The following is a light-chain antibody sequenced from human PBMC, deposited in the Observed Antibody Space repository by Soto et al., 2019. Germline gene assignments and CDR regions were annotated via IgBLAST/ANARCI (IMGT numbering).Light chain of an antibody. V-gene: IGKV1-39*01. CDR3: QQNYNAPPT. CDR2: AAS. CDR1: QSVNSY. J-gene: IGKJ1*01. Sequence: DIQMTQSPSSLSASVGDRVTVSCRASQSVNSYLSWYQHRPGEAPKLLIYAASNLQSGVPSRFRGSGSGTDFTLSISSLQPEDFATYSCQQNYNAPPTFGPGTKVEIK.